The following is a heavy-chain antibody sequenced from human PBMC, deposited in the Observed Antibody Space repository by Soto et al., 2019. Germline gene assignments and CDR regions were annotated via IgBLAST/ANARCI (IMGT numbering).Heavy chain of an antibody. J-gene: IGHJ4*02. D-gene: IGHD1-26*01. CDR1: GGSLSSSSW. CDR3: VHHGGVPYYQDF. Sequence: PSETLSLTCAVSGGSLSSSSWWSWVRQPPGKTLEWLGEIFYSGSTKYNPSLNSRVTISADQSKNDFSLRLSSVTAADTAVYYCVHHGGVPYYQDFGGQGMLVTVAS. V-gene: IGHV4-4*02. CDR2: IFYSGST.